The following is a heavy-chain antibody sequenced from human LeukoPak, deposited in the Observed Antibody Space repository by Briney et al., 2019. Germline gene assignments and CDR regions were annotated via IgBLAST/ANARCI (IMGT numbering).Heavy chain of an antibody. J-gene: IGHJ4*02. CDR1: GFTFSSYA. CDR2: ISGSGDRT. Sequence: PGGSLRLSCVASGFTFSSYAMSWVRQAPGRGLEWVSAISGSGDRTYYADSVRGRFTISRDNSKTTLYLQMNSLRVEDTAVYYCAKGRQWELPFDYWGQGTLVTVSS. CDR3: AKGRQWELPFDY. D-gene: IGHD1-26*01. V-gene: IGHV3-23*01.